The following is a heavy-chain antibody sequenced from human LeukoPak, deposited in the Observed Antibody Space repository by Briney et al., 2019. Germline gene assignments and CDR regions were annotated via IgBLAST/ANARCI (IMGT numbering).Heavy chain of an antibody. V-gene: IGHV3-23*01. Sequence: HPGGSLRLSCAASGFTFSSSAMSWVRQAPGKGLEWVSAISNNGGYTYYADSVQGRFTISRDNSKSTLCLQMNSLRAEDTAVYYCASLPVPRSAMGARPYCSGGSCYLPWLWGQGTLVTVSS. CDR2: ISNNGGYT. J-gene: IGHJ4*02. CDR3: ASLPVPRSAMGARPYCSGGSCYLPWL. D-gene: IGHD2-15*01. CDR1: GFTFSSSA.